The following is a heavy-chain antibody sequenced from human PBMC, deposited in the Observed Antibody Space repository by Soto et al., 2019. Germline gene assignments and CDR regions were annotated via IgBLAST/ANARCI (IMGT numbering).Heavy chain of an antibody. CDR3: ARLYSSGWYGPGRY. CDR2: INWNGGST. Sequence: EVQLVESGGGVVRPGGSLRLSCAASGFTFDDYGMSWVRQAPGKGLGWVSGINWNGGSTGYADSVKGRFTISSDNAKTSLYLQMNSLRAEDTALYYCARLYSSGWYGPGRYWGQGTLVTVSS. CDR1: GFTFDDYG. D-gene: IGHD6-19*01. V-gene: IGHV3-20*04. J-gene: IGHJ4*02.